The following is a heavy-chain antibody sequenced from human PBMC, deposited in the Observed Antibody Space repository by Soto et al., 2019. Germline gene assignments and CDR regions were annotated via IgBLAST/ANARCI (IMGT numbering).Heavy chain of an antibody. CDR1: GGSISSSSYY. Sequence: PSETLSLTCTVSGGSISSSSYYWGWIRQPPGKGLEWIGSIYYSGSTYYNPSLKSRVTISVDTSKNQFSLKLSSVTAADTAVYYCARQAHIVAVTAITKAFPGMDVWGQGTTVTVSS. V-gene: IGHV4-39*01. J-gene: IGHJ6*02. CDR2: IYYSGST. CDR3: ARQAHIVAVTAITKAFPGMDV. D-gene: IGHD2-21*02.